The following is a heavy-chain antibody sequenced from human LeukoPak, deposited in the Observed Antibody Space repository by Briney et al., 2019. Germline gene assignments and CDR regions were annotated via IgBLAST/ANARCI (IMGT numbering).Heavy chain of an antibody. CDR1: GFTFSSYS. CDR3: TRAVPAAITPRGY. V-gene: IGHV3-48*01. CDR2: ISSSSSTI. D-gene: IGHD2-2*02. Sequence: SGGSLRLSSAASGFTFSSYSMNWVRQAPGKGLEWVSYISSSSSTIYYADSVKGRFTISRDNAKNSLYLQMNSLRAEDTAVYYCTRAVPAAITPRGYWGQGTLVTVSS. J-gene: IGHJ4*02.